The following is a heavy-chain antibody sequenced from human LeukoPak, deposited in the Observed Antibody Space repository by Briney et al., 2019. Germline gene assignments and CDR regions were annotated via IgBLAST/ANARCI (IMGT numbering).Heavy chain of an antibody. J-gene: IGHJ4*02. CDR2: VHSGGST. D-gene: IGHD3-22*01. CDR3: ARGWRDGSGLDY. V-gene: IGHV3-66*01. Sequence: GGSLRLSCAASGFTVSSNYMSWVRQAPGKGLEWVSAVHSGGSTYYADSVKGRFTISRDNSKNRLYLQMNSLRGEDSAVYYCARGWRDGSGLDYWGQGTLVTVSS. CDR1: GFTVSSNY.